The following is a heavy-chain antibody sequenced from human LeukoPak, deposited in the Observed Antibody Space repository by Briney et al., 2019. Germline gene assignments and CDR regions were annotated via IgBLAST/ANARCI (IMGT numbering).Heavy chain of an antibody. CDR3: ARAGGSGWFDP. D-gene: IGHD3-10*01. CDR2: INIDGST. J-gene: IGHJ5*02. CDR1: GFTFRNYW. V-gene: IGHV3-74*01. Sequence: GSLRLSCAASGFTFRNYWMHWVGQAPGKGLVWVSRINIDGSTRYADSVEGRFTISRDNAKNTLYLQMNSLRAEDTAVYYCARAGGSGWFDPWGQGTLVTVSS.